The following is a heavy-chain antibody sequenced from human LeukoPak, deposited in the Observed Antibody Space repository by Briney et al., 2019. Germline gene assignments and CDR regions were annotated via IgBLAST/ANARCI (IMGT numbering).Heavy chain of an antibody. CDR2: INPNSGGT. Sequence: ASVKVSCKASGYTFTGYYMHWVRQAPGQGLEWMGWINPNSGGTNYAQKFQGRVTMTRDTSISTAYMELSRLRSDDTAVYYCARGDFLEWLLYYDYWGQGTLVTVSS. J-gene: IGHJ4*02. CDR3: ARGDFLEWLLYYDY. CDR1: GYTFTGYY. D-gene: IGHD3-3*01. V-gene: IGHV1-2*02.